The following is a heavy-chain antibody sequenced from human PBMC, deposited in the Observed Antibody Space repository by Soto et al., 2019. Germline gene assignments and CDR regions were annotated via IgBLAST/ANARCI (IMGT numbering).Heavy chain of an antibody. Sequence: QVHLVQSGAEVKKPGSSVKVSCKASGGTFSSYAISWVRQAPGQGLEWMGGIIPIFGTANYAQKFQGRVTITADESTSPDYLGLSSVSSEDTAGYYCARVGWARLLRWFDPWGQGTLVTVSS. J-gene: IGHJ5*02. CDR3: ARVGWARLLRWFDP. CDR1: GGTFSSYA. V-gene: IGHV1-69*01. D-gene: IGHD1-26*01. CDR2: IIPIFGTA.